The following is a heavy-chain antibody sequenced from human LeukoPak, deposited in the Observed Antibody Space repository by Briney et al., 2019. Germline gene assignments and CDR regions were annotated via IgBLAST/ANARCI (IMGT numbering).Heavy chain of an antibody. D-gene: IGHD6-19*01. V-gene: IGHV3-23*01. J-gene: IGHJ4*02. Sequence: PGGSLRLSCAASGFTFSSYAMSWVRQAPGKGLEWVSAISGSGGSTYYADSVKGRFTISRDNSKNTLYLQMNSLRAEDTAIYYCVKVRSSGWYFFDYWGQGILVTVSS. CDR3: VKVRSSGWYFFDY. CDR1: GFTFSSYA. CDR2: ISGSGGST.